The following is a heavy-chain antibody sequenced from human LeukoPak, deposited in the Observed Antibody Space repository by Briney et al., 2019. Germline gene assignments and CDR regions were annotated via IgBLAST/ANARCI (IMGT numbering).Heavy chain of an antibody. CDR3: ARVRYDYVWGSYRHDAFDI. J-gene: IGHJ3*02. D-gene: IGHD3-16*02. CDR1: GGSFSGYC. Sequence: SETLSLTCAVYGGSFSGYCWSWIRQPPGKGLEWIGEINHSGSTNYNPSLKSRVTISVDTSKNQFSLKLSSVTAADTAVYYCARVRYDYVWGSYRHDAFDIWGQGTMVTVSS. CDR2: INHSGST. V-gene: IGHV4-34*01.